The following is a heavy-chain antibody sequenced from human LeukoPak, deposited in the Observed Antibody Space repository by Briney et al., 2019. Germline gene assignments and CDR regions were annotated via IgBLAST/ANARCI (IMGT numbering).Heavy chain of an antibody. V-gene: IGHV3-13*01. CDR2: ISPAGHT. CDR3: ASEESRGVYGMDV. Sequence: GGSLRLSCAASGFSLSRYDMHWVRQPTGGGLEWVSTISPAGHTYYPDSVKGRFTISRENARNSLFLQLNNLRAGDTAVYFCASEESRGVYGMDVWGQGTTVTVSS. D-gene: IGHD3-10*01. J-gene: IGHJ6*02. CDR1: GFSLSRYD.